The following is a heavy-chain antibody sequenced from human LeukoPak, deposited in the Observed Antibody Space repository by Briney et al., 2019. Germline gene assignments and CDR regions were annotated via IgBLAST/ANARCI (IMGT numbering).Heavy chain of an antibody. CDR2: IIPIFGTA. J-gene: IGHJ5*02. V-gene: IGHV1-69*06. CDR3: ARDNSVEDTAWWFDP. CDR1: GGTFSSYA. Sequence: ASVKVSCKASGGTFSSYAISWVRQAPGQGLEWMGGIIPIFGTANYAQKFQGRVTITADKSTSTAYMELSSLRSEDAAVYYCARDNSVEDTAWWFDPWGQGTLVTVSS. D-gene: IGHD4-23*01.